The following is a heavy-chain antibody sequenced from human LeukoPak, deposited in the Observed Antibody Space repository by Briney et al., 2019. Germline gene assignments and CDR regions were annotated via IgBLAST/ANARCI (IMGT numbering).Heavy chain of an antibody. Sequence: GGSLRLSCAASGFTFSNYGMHWVRQAPGKGLEWVSFIRYDGSHQYYADSVKGRFTISRDTSKNTLYLQMNGLRAEDTAVYYCAKDRGELQWLDDYWGQGTLVTVSS. CDR1: GFTFSNYG. CDR2: IRYDGSHQ. J-gene: IGHJ4*02. V-gene: IGHV3-30*02. D-gene: IGHD6-19*01. CDR3: AKDRGELQWLDDY.